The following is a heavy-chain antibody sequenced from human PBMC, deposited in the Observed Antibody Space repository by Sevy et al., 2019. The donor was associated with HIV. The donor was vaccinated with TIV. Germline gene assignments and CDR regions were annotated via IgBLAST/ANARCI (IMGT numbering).Heavy chain of an antibody. Sequence: SETLSLTCTVSGGSISRSSYYWGWIRQPPGKRLEWIGSIYSTGSTSYNPSLKSRVTLSADTSKNQFSLKLDSVSAADTAVYYCATPRGSDWYEGTGGYFDLWGRRALVTVSS. V-gene: IGHV4-39*01. J-gene: IGHJ2*01. D-gene: IGHD6-19*01. CDR2: IYSTGST. CDR3: ATPRGSDWYEGTGGYFDL. CDR1: GGSISRSSYY.